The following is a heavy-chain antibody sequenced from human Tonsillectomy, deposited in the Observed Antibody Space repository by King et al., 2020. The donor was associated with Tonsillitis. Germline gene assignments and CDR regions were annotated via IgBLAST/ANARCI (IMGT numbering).Heavy chain of an antibody. V-gene: IGHV2-5*01. CDR1: GFSLSTRAVG. J-gene: IGHJ4*02. CDR2: IYWNDYN. D-gene: IGHD6-19*01. CDR3: AHGSGWLFDY. Sequence: ITLKESGPTLVKPTETLTLTCTFSGFSLSTRAVGVGWIRQPPGKALEWLALIYWNDYNHYSPSLKSRLTITKDTSKNQVVLTMTNMDPVDTATYYCAHGSGWLFDYWGQGTLVTVAS.